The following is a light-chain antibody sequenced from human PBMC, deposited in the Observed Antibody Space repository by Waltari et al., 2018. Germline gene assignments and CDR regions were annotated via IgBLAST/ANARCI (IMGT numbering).Light chain of an antibody. CDR1: SSNIENTY. Sequence: QSVLTQPPSASGTPGQRVTISCSGSSSNIENTYVYWYQQLPGTAPKLLIDRNNQRPSGGPDRFAGSKSGTSASLAISGLRSEDEADYHCAAWDDRLSGVVFGGGTRLTVL. J-gene: IGLJ2*01. CDR2: RNN. CDR3: AAWDDRLSGVV. V-gene: IGLV1-47*01.